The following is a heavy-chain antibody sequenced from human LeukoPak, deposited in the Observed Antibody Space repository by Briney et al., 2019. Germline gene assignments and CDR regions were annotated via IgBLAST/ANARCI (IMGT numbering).Heavy chain of an antibody. CDR2: INPSGGST. Sequence: GASVKVSCKASGYTFTSYYMHWVRQAPGQGLEWMGIINPSGGSTSYAQKFQGRVTMTRDMSTSTVYMELSSLRSEDTAVYYCARVAGLRDYYYYYYYMDVWGKGTTVTVSS. D-gene: IGHD3-16*01. J-gene: IGHJ6*03. V-gene: IGHV1-46*01. CDR3: ARVAGLRDYYYYYYYMDV. CDR1: GYTFTSYY.